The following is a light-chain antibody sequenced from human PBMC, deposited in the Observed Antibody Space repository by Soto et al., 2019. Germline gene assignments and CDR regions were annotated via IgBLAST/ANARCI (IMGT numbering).Light chain of an antibody. V-gene: IGLV2-14*03. CDR2: EVS. Sequence: VLTQPASVFGSPGQSITFSCTGTSSDVGGYNFVSWYQQHPGKASKLMIYEVSSRPSGVSNRFSGSKSGNTASLTISGLQPEDEADYYCSSYTTSTTVVFGTGTKVTVL. CDR3: SSYTTSTTVV. CDR1: SSDVGGYNF. J-gene: IGLJ1*01.